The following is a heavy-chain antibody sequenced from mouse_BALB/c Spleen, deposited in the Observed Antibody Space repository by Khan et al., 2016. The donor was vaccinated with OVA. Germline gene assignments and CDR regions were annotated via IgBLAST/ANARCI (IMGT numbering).Heavy chain of an antibody. D-gene: IGHD1-2*01. V-gene: IGHV3-2*02. CDR1: GYSITSGYG. CDR2: ISYSGST. J-gene: IGHJ2*01. CDR3: ARTARIKY. Sequence: VQLKESGPGLVKPSQSLSLTCTVTGYSITSGYGLNWIRQFPGNKLEWMGYISYSGSTNYNPSLKSRISITRDTSKNQFFLQLNSVTTEDTATYYCARTARIKYWGQGTTLTVSS.